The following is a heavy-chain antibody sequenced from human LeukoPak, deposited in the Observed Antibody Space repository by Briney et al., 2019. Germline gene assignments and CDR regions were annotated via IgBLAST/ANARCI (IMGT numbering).Heavy chain of an antibody. J-gene: IGHJ5*02. D-gene: IGHD6-19*01. Sequence: GGSMRLSCAASGFTFSSYDMTWVRQAPGRGLEWVSSIRPSGDNTYYGDSVKGRFTISRDNSKNTVYLQMNNMGVDDTAVYYCARVAGWHWFDPWGQGTLVTVSS. CDR3: ARVAGWHWFDP. CDR2: IRPSGDNT. CDR1: GFTFSSYD. V-gene: IGHV3-23*01.